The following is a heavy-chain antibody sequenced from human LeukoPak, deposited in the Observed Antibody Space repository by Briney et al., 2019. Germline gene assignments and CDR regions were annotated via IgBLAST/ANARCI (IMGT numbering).Heavy chain of an antibody. CDR1: GFTFSSYW. J-gene: IGHJ4*02. Sequence: GGSLRLSCAASGFTFSSYWMHWVRQAPGKGLEWVAVISYDGSNRYYADSVKGRFTISRDNSKNTLYLQMNSLRAEDTAVYYCARVYYYDSSGFDYWGQGTLVTVSS. CDR2: ISYDGSNR. CDR3: ARVYYYDSSGFDY. V-gene: IGHV3-30-3*01. D-gene: IGHD3-22*01.